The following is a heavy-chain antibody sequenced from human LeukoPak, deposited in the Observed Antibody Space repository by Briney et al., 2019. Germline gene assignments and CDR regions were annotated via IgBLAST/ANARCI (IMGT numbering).Heavy chain of an antibody. V-gene: IGHV3-30*03. Sequence: RPGGSLRLSCAASGFTFSSYGMHWVRQAPGKGLEWVAVISYDGSNKYYADSVKGRFTISRDNSKNTLYLQMNTLRAEDTAVYYCATSADSSGNDWGQGTLVTVSS. CDR3: ATSADSSGND. D-gene: IGHD3-22*01. CDR2: ISYDGSNK. CDR1: GFTFSSYG. J-gene: IGHJ4*02.